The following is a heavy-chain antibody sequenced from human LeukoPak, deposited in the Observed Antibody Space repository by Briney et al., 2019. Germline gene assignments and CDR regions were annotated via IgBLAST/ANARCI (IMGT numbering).Heavy chain of an antibody. V-gene: IGHV3-15*07. Sequence: GVALRLSCAASGFTFSNAWMNWVRQAPGKGLEWVGRIKSKTDGGTTDYAAPVKGRFTISRDDSKNTLYLQMNSLKTEDTAVCYCTTRLVLLYYDSSGYYQGDYWGQGTLVTVSS. CDR3: TTRLVLLYYDSSGYYQGDY. J-gene: IGHJ4*02. CDR2: IKSKTDGGTT. CDR1: GFTFSNAW. D-gene: IGHD3-22*01.